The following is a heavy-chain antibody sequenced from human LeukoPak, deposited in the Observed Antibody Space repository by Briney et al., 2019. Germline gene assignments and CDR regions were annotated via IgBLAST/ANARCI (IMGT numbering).Heavy chain of an antibody. D-gene: IGHD3-22*01. J-gene: IGHJ4*02. CDR3: ARGGSDSSGYYYYFDY. CDR1: GGTFSSYA. CDR2: IIPIFGTA. V-gene: IGHV1-69*06. Sequence: GASVKVSCKASGGTFSSYAISWVRQAPGQGLEWMGGIIPIFGTANYAQKFQGRVTITADKSTSTAYMELSSLRSEDTAVYYCARGGSDSSGYYYYFDYWGQGTLVTVSS.